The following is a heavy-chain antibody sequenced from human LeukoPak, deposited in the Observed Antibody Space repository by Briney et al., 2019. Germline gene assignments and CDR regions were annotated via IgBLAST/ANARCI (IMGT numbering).Heavy chain of an antibody. Sequence: GDSLKISCKGSGYSFTNTWTGWVRLMPGKGLEWMGTIYPLDSDTRYSPSFQGQVTISADKSITTAYLQWSSLRASDTAMYYCATVNGSHWFFDYWGQGTLVTVSS. CDR1: GYSFTNTW. V-gene: IGHV5-51*01. D-gene: IGHD3-10*01. CDR3: ATVNGSHWFFDY. CDR2: IYPLDSDT. J-gene: IGHJ4*02.